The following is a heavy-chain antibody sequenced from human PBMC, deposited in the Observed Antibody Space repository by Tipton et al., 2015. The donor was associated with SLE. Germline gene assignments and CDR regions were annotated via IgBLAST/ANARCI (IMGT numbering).Heavy chain of an antibody. D-gene: IGHD1-20*01. V-gene: IGHV4-59*12. CDR1: GGSISSYY. J-gene: IGHJ4*02. CDR3: ARARSLITGTTGGTFDY. Sequence: TLSLTCTVSGGSISSYYWGWIRQPPGKGLEWIGYIYYSGTTNYNPSLNSRVTITVDTYQFSLKLTSVTAADTAVYYCARARSLITGTTGGTFDYWGQGTLVTVSS. CDR2: IYYSGTT.